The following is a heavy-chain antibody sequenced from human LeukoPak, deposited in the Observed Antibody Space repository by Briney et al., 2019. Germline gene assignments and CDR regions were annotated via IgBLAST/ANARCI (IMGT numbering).Heavy chain of an antibody. CDR3: ARDPGTTGRDWYFDL. J-gene: IGHJ2*01. CDR1: GGSISARNYN. D-gene: IGHD1-7*01. Sequence: SETLPLTCSVSGGSISARNYNWGWIRQPPGQGLEWIGNIDDAGTTHYFPSLRSRVTISRDTPNNQFSLKLSSVTAADTAVYYCARDPGTTGRDWYFDLWGRGTLVTVSS. CDR2: IDDAGTT. V-gene: IGHV4-39*07.